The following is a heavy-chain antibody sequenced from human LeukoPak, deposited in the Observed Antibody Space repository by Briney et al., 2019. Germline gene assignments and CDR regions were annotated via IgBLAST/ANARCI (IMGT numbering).Heavy chain of an antibody. CDR2: ISAYNGNT. CDR3: ARGGSRSRRGDDAFDI. J-gene: IGHJ3*02. Sequence: GASVSVSCKASGYTFTNYAMNGVRQARGQGREGRGGISAYNGNTELAQQFQGRATLATDASTSTAYVELRSLTSDDTAVYFCARGGSRSRRGDDAFDIWGQGTMVTVSS. D-gene: IGHD3-10*01. V-gene: IGHV1-18*01. CDR1: GYTFTNYA.